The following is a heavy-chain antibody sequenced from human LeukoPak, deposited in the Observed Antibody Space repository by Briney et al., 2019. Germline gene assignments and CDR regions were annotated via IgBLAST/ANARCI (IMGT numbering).Heavy chain of an antibody. V-gene: IGHV5-51*01. CDR2: IYPGDSDT. CDR3: ARNPMVRGVITPFDY. CDR1: GHSFTSYW. Sequence: GESLKISCKGSGHSFTSYWIAWVRQVPGKGLECMGIIYPGDSDTRYSPSFQGQVTISADKSISTAYLQWSSLKASDTAMYYCARNPMVRGVITPFDYWGQGTLVTVSS. J-gene: IGHJ4*02. D-gene: IGHD3-10*01.